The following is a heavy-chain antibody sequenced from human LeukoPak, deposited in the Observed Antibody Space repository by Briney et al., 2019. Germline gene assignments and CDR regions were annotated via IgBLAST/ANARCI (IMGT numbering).Heavy chain of an antibody. J-gene: IGHJ3*02. D-gene: IGHD3-10*01. CDR2: ISSDGRTT. V-gene: IGHV3-74*01. CDR1: GFTFSSYW. Sequence: GGSLRLSCAASGFTFSSYWMHWVRQGPGKGLVWVSRISSDGRTTSYADSVKGRFTISRDNAKNTLYLQMNSLRVEDTAVYYCARDSRYYYDARNYDNVAFDMWGQGTMVTVSS. CDR3: ARDSRYYYDARNYDNVAFDM.